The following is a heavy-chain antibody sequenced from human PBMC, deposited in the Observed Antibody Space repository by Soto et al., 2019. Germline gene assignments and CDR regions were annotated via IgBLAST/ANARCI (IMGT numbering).Heavy chain of an antibody. Sequence: GESLKISCKGSGYSFTSYWIGWVRQMPGKGLEWVGIIYPGDSDTRYSPSFQGQVTISADKSISTAYLQWSSLKASDTAMYYCARAYYDILTGYYQTFDYWGQGTLVTVSS. J-gene: IGHJ4*02. CDR3: ARAYYDILTGYYQTFDY. CDR2: IYPGDSDT. CDR1: GYSFTSYW. V-gene: IGHV5-51*01. D-gene: IGHD3-9*01.